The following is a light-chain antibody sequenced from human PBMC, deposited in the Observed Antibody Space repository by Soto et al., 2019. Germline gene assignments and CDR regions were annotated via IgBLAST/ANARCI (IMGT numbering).Light chain of an antibody. CDR3: QQYSSYPYT. J-gene: IGKJ2*01. CDR1: QGISSY. Sequence: AIRMTQSPSSFSASTGDRVTIPCRASQGISSYLAWYQQKPGKAPKLLIYAAATVQRGAPSRFSASGSGTDFTINISRLQSEDFATYYCQQYSSYPYTFGQGTKLEI. V-gene: IGKV1-8*01. CDR2: AAA.